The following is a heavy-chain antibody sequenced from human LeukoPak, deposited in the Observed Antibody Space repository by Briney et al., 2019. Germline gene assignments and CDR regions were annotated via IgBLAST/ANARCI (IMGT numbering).Heavy chain of an antibody. J-gene: IGHJ4*02. D-gene: IGHD6-19*01. CDR1: GFSFGSYA. CDR2: ISGSGVAT. V-gene: IGHV3-23*01. CDR3: ARAPSGWLTYFEN. Sequence: GGSLRLSCAASGFSFGSYAMTWVRQAPGKGLEGLEWVSAISGSGVATYYADSVKGRFTISRDNSKNTLYLQMNSLRAEDTAVYYCARAPSGWLTYFENWGQGTLVTVSS.